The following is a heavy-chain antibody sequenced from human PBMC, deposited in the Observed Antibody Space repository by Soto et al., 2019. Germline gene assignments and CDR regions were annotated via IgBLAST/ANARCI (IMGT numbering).Heavy chain of an antibody. Sequence: GASVKVSCKASGYTFTSQNMHWVRQAPGQGLEWMGVINPSIGTTTYTQKFQGRVTMTSDTSTSSVYVEVSSLRSEDTAVYYCISTLGARFDYWGQGTLVTVSS. D-gene: IGHD1-26*01. V-gene: IGHV1-46*03. CDR1: GYTFTSQN. J-gene: IGHJ4*02. CDR3: ISTLGARFDY. CDR2: INPSIGTT.